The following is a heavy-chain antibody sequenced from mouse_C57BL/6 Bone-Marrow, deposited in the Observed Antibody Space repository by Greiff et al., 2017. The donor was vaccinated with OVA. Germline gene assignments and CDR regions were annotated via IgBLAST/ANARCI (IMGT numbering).Heavy chain of an antibody. J-gene: IGHJ1*03. Sequence: VQLQQSGPGLVKPSQSLSLPCSVPGYSITSGYYWNWIRKFPGNKLEWMGYLSYDGSNNYNPSLKNRISITRDTSKNQFFLKLNSVTTEDTATYDGANGNYRYFDVWGTGTTVTVAS. D-gene: IGHD2-1*01. CDR1: GYSITSGYY. V-gene: IGHV3-6*01. CDR2: LSYDGSN. CDR3: ANGNYRYFDV.